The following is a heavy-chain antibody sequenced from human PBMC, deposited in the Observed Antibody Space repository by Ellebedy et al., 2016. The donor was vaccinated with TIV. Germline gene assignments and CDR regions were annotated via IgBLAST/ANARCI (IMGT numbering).Heavy chain of an antibody. D-gene: IGHD1-26*01. CDR1: GYTFTGYY. Sequence: AASVKVSCKASGYTFTGYYMHWVRQAPGQGLEWMGWINPNSGGTNYAQKFQGWVTMTRDTSISTAYMELSSLRSYDTAVYYCARDGGSDSDFDYWGQGTMVTVSS. CDR3: ARDGGSDSDFDY. V-gene: IGHV1-2*04. CDR2: INPNSGGT. J-gene: IGHJ4*02.